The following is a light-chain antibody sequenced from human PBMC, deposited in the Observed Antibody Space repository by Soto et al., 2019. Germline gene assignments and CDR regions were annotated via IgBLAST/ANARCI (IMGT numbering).Light chain of an antibody. V-gene: IGLV2-8*01. CDR3: SSYAGSTDFVV. Sequence: QSVLTQPPSASGSPGQSVTISCTGTSSDVGAYNSVSWYQQHPGKAPKLIISEVDQRPSGVPDRFSGSKSGTTASLTVSGLQTEDEADYYCSSYAGSTDFVVFGTVTKLTVL. CDR1: SSDVGAYNS. CDR2: EVD. J-gene: IGLJ1*01.